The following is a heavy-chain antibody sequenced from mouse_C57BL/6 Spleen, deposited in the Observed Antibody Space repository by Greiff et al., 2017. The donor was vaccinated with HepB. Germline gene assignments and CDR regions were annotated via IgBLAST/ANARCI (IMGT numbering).Heavy chain of an antibody. CDR3: ATSYYYAMDY. CDR1: GYTFTSYW. CDR2: IYPSDSET. Sequence: VQLQQPGAELVRPGSSVKLSCKASGYTFTSYWMDWVEQRPGQGLEWIGNIYPSDSETHYNQKFKDKATLTVDKSSSTAYMQLSSLTSEDSAVYYCATSYYYAMDYWGQGTSVTVSS. D-gene: IGHD6-1*01. V-gene: IGHV1-61*01. J-gene: IGHJ4*01.